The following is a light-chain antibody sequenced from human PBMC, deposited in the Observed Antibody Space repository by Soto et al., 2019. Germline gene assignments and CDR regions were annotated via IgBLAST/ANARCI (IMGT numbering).Light chain of an antibody. Sequence: QSVLTQPPSVSAAPGQKVTISCSGSSSKIGNNYVSWYQQLPGTAPKLLIYDDNKRPSGIPDRFSASKSGTSATLGITGLQTGDEADYYCGTWDSSLSAVVFGGGTKVTVL. J-gene: IGLJ2*01. CDR3: GTWDSSLSAVV. CDR2: DDN. V-gene: IGLV1-51*01. CDR1: SSKIGNNY.